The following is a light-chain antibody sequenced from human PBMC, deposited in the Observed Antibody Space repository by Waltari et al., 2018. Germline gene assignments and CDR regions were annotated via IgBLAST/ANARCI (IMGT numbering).Light chain of an antibody. Sequence: DIMVTQSPLSLPVTPGEPASISCTSTQSLLQSNGYDYLYWYLQKPGQAPQLLMYLGSNRASGVPDRLSGSGSGTNFTLKISRVEAEDVGVYYCMQGLQPPWTFGQGTKVEI. CDR1: QSLLQSNGYDY. CDR2: LGS. J-gene: IGKJ1*01. CDR3: MQGLQPPWT. V-gene: IGKV2-28*01.